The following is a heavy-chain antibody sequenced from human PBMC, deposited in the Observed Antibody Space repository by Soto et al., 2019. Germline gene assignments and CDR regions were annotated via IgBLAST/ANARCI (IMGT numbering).Heavy chain of an antibody. V-gene: IGHV4-59*01. CDR2: VYFSGST. CDR3: TRDLDIGHRGYCQCNV. D-gene: IGHD5-12*01. CDR1: GGSISSYY. J-gene: IGHJ6*02. Sequence: PSETLSLTCTISGGSISSYYWSWIRQTPGKGLEWIGYVYFSGSTNYNPSLKSRVLISIDTSRNQFSLKLNSVTAADTAVYYCTRDLDIGHRGYCQCNVWGQGKTVTVSS.